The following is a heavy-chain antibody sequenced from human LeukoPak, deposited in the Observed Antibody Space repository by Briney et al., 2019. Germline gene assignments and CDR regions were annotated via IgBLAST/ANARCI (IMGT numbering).Heavy chain of an antibody. V-gene: IGHV3-30-3*01. Sequence: PGRSLRLSCAASGFTFSSYAMHWVRQAPGKGLEWVAIISYDGSDKYYADSVKGRLTISRDNSESTLYLQMISLRTEDTAVYYCARADGSVAGPPSGHWGQGTLVTVSS. J-gene: IGHJ4*02. CDR1: GFTFSSYA. D-gene: IGHD6-19*01. CDR2: ISYDGSDK. CDR3: ARADGSVAGPPSGH.